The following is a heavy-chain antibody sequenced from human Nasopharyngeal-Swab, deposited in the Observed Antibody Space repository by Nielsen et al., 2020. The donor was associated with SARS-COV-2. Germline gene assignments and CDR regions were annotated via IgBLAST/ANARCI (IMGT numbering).Heavy chain of an antibody. CDR3: ARGLSGIVPGPILGLGPYYSYYYMDV. J-gene: IGHJ6*03. CDR1: GGSFSASY. CDR2: INDSGST. V-gene: IGHV4-34*01. Sequence: ESLKISCAVYGGSFSASYWGWIRQPPGKGLEWIGEINDSGSTNYNPSLKSRVTISMDTSKNQFSLKLSSVTAADTAVYYCARGLSGIVPGPILGLGPYYSYYYMDVWGKGTTVTVSS. D-gene: IGHD2-2*01.